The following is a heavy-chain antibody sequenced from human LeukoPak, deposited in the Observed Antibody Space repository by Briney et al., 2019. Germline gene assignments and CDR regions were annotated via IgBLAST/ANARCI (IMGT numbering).Heavy chain of an antibody. D-gene: IGHD3-9*01. CDR1: GFTFSSYS. CDR3: ARAPLRYFDWLVENLYYFDY. J-gene: IGHJ4*02. Sequence: GGSLRLSCAASGFTFSSYSMNWVRQAPGKGLEWDSSISSSSSYIYYADSVKGRFTISRDNAKNSLYLQMNSLRAEDTAVYYCARAPLRYFDWLVENLYYFDYWGQGTLVTVSS. V-gene: IGHV3-21*01. CDR2: ISSSSSYI.